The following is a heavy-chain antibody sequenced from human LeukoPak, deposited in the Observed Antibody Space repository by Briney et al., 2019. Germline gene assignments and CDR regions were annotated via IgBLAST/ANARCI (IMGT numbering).Heavy chain of an antibody. Sequence: SQTLSLTCTVSGGSISSSSYYWGWIRQPPGKGLEWIGSIYYSGSTYYNPSLKSRVTISVDTSKNQFSLKLSSVTAADTAVYYCARTKPALNPSHAFDIWGQGTMVTVSS. J-gene: IGHJ3*02. D-gene: IGHD1-14*01. CDR1: GGSISSSSYY. V-gene: IGHV4-39*01. CDR3: ARTKPALNPSHAFDI. CDR2: IYYSGST.